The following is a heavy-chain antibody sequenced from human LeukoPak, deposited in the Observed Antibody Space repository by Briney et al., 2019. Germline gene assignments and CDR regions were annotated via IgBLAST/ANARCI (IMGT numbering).Heavy chain of an antibody. CDR3: AKLSGAYGDSRDY. J-gene: IGHJ4*02. V-gene: IGHV3-30*18. D-gene: IGHD4-17*01. CDR1: GFTFSSYG. CDR2: ISYDGSNK. Sequence: GGSLRLSCAASGFTFSSYGMHWVRQAPGKGLEWVAVISYDGSNKYYADSVKGRFTISRDNSKNTLYLQMNSLRAEDTAVYYCAKLSGAYGDSRDYWGQGTLVTVSS.